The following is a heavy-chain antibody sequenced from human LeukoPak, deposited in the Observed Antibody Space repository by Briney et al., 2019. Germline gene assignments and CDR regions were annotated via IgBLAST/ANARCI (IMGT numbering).Heavy chain of an antibody. J-gene: IGHJ4*02. CDR3: ARPGIAAAGQFDY. CDR2: ISYDGSNK. D-gene: IGHD6-13*01. Sequence: PGRSLRLSCAASGFTFSSYAMHWVRQAPGKGLEWVAVISYDGSNKYYADSVKGRFTISRDNSKNTLYLQMNSLRAEDTAVYYCARPGIAAAGQFDYWGQGTLVTVS. V-gene: IGHV3-30*04. CDR1: GFTFSSYA.